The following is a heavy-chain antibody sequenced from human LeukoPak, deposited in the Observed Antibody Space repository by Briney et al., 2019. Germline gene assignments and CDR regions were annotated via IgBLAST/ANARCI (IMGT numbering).Heavy chain of an antibody. D-gene: IGHD3-3*01. CDR3: ATDSWSGYYPRVHDTFDI. CDR1: GYTLTELS. V-gene: IGHV1-24*01. J-gene: IGHJ3*02. CDR2: FDPEDGET. Sequence: ASVKVSCKVSGYTLTELSMHWVRQAPGKGLEWMGGFDPEDGETIYAQKFQGRVTMTEDTSTDTAYMELSSLRSEDTAVYYCATDSWSGYYPRVHDTFDIWGQGTMVTVSS.